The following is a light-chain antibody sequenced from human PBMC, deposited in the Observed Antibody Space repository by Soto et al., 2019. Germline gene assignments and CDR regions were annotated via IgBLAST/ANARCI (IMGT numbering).Light chain of an antibody. CDR3: RSYAGSWVVV. V-gene: IGLV2-8*01. J-gene: IGLJ2*01. CDR1: SSDVGGYNY. Sequence: QSSLTQPPSASGSPGQSVTISCTGTSSDVGGYNYVSWYQQHPGKAPKLMIYEVSKRPSGVPERFSGSKSGNTASLTVSGLQAADEVNYYCRSYAGSWVVVFGGGTKLTVL. CDR2: EVS.